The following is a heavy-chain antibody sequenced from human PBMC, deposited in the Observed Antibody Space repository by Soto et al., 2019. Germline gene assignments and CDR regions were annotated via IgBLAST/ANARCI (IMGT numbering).Heavy chain of an antibody. CDR1: GYTFTSYY. CDR3: ARGGPKLETSYYYYGMDV. Sequence: GASVKVSCKASGYTFTSYYMHWVRQAPGQGLEWMGIINPSGGSTGYAQKFQGRVTMTRDTSTSTVYMELSSLRSEDMAVYYCARGGPKLETSYYYYGMDVWGQGTTVTVSS. J-gene: IGHJ6*02. V-gene: IGHV1-46*01. D-gene: IGHD3-10*01. CDR2: INPSGGST.